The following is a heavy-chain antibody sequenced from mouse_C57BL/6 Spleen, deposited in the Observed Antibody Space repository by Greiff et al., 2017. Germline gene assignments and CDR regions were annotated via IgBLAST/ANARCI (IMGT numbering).Heavy chain of an antibody. J-gene: IGHJ4*01. V-gene: IGHV1-82*01. CDR2: IYPGDGDT. D-gene: IGHD1-1*01. Sequence: QVQLQQSGPELVKPGASVKISCKASGYAFSSSWMNWVKQRPGKGLEWIGRIYPGDGDTNYNGKFKGKATLTADTSSSTAYMQLSSLRSEDSEVCCCARFQFVTSVVATETYARDYWGQGTSVTVSS. CDR3: ARFQFVTSVVATETYARDY. CDR1: GYAFSSSW.